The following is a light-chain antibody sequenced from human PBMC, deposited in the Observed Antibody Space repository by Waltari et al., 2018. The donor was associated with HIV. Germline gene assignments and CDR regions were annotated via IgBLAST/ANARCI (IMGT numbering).Light chain of an antibody. V-gene: IGLV6-57*01. CDR3: QSYDSSNHVV. CDR2: EDN. CDR1: SGSIDTTY. J-gene: IGLJ2*01. Sequence: NFMLTQPHSVSYSPGKTVTISCTRRSGSIDTTYVQVYQQRPGSSPTTVIYEDNQRPSGVPDRFSGSIDSSSNSASLTISGLKTEDEADYYCQSYDSSNHVVFGGGTKLTVL.